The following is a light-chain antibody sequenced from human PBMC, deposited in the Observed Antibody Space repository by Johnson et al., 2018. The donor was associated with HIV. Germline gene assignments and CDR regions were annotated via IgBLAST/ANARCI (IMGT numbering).Light chain of an antibody. V-gene: IGLV1-51*01. J-gene: IGLJ1*01. Sequence: QSVLTQPPSVSAAPGQKVTISCSGSSSNIGNNYVSWYQQLPGTAPKLLIYDNNKRPSGIPDRFSGSKSGTSATLGITGLQTGDEADYYCGTWDSSLSGGVSRTGTEVTVL. CDR3: GTWDSSLSGGV. CDR1: SSNIGNNY. CDR2: DNN.